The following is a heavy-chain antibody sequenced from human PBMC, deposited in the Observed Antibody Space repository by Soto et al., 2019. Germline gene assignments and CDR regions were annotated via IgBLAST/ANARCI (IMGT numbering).Heavy chain of an antibody. Sequence: QVQLVESGGALVKPGGSLRLSCVASGFTFSDHYMTWIRQAPGKGLEWVSYISGSGTTIYYTDSVKGRVTVSRDNANNSVYLQMNSLRAEDTDVYYCASDVQYYASDYWCQGTLVTVS. J-gene: IGHJ4*02. CDR3: ASDVQYYASDY. V-gene: IGHV3-11*01. D-gene: IGHD3-16*01. CDR1: GFTFSDHY. CDR2: ISGSGTTI.